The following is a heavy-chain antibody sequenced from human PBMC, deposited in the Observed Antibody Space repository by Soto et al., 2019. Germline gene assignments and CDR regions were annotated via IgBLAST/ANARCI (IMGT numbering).Heavy chain of an antibody. J-gene: IGHJ4*02. CDR1: GGSNSSYY. CDR2: IYYSGST. Sequence: PEETLSLTCTVSGGSNSSYYWSWIRQPPGKGLEWIGYIYYSGSTNYNPSLKSRVTISVDTSKNQFSLKLSSVTAADTAVYYCARDTYYYDSSGYYYMGGFDYWGQGTLVTGSS. V-gene: IGHV4-59*01. CDR3: ARDTYYYDSSGYYYMGGFDY. D-gene: IGHD3-22*01.